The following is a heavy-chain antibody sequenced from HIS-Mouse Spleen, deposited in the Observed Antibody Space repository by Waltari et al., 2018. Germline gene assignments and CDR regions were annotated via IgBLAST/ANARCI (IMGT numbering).Heavy chain of an antibody. CDR2: FNPNSGGT. Sequence: QVQLVQSGAEVKKPGASVKVSCKASGYTFTGYYMHWVRQAPGQGLEWMGWFNPNSGGTNYAQKFQGRVTITRDTSISTAYMELSRLGSHDTAVYYCARDRRDYYGAGSYYIGRDYYFDYWGQGTLVTVSS. V-gene: IGHV1-2*02. CDR3: ARDRRDYYGAGSYYIGRDYYFDY. J-gene: IGHJ4*02. CDR1: GYTFTGYY. D-gene: IGHD3-10*01.